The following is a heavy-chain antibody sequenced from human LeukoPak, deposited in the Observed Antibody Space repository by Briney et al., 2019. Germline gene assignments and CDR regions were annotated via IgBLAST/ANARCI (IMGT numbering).Heavy chain of an antibody. V-gene: IGHV3-23*01. CDR3: AKGVVGASSAAAAGYFEN. CDR2: LSGGGGNT. Sequence: GGSLRLSCAASGFTFSKYAMRWVRQAPGKGLEWVSVLSGGGGNTYYADSVKGRFTISRDNPKDTLYLQVNSLSAEDTAVYYCAKGVVGASSAAAAGYFENWGQGTLVTVSS. J-gene: IGHJ4*02. D-gene: IGHD1-26*01. CDR1: GFTFSKYA.